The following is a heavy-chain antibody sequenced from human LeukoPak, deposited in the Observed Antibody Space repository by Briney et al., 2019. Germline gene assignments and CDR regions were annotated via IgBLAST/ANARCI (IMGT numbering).Heavy chain of an antibody. CDR2: INPNNGGT. J-gene: IGHJ3*02. V-gene: IGHV1-2*06. D-gene: IGHD3-22*01. CDR3: AGEDNSSGYRPFDI. Sequence: ASVKVSCKASGYTFTGYYIHWVRQAPGQGLEWMGRINPNNGGTNYAQKFQGRVTMTRDMSMSTAYMELSRLRSVDTAVYYCAGEDNSSGYRPFDIWGPGTMVTVP. CDR1: GYTFTGYY.